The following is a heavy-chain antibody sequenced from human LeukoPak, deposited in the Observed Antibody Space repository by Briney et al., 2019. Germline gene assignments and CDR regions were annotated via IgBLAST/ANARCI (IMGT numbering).Heavy chain of an antibody. Sequence: GGSLRLSCAASGFTFSSYAVSWVRQAPGKGLEWVSRIVGSGDITYYEDSVKGRFTISRDNSKNTVHLQMNSLRAEDTAVYYCAKDLRCTDGSCKYFESWGQGTLVTVSS. J-gene: IGHJ4*02. V-gene: IGHV3-23*01. CDR2: IVGSGDIT. CDR3: AKDLRCTDGSCKYFES. D-gene: IGHD2-15*01. CDR1: GFTFSSYA.